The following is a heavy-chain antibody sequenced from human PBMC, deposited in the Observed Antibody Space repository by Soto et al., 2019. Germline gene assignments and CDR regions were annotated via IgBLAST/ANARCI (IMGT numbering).Heavy chain of an antibody. J-gene: IGHJ3*02. CDR1: GYAFSNFA. CDR2: IFAGNGNT. V-gene: IGHV1-18*01. Sequence: GASVKVSCKASGYAFSNFAIHWVRQAPGQSLEWMGWIFAGNGNTNYAQKLQGRVTMTTDTSTSTAYMELRSLRSDDTAVYYCASLYDFWSGPDAFDIWGQGTMVTVSS. D-gene: IGHD3-3*01. CDR3: ASLYDFWSGPDAFDI.